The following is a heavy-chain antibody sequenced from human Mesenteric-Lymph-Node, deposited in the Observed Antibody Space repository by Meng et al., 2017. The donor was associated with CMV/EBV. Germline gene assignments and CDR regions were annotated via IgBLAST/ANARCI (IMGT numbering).Heavy chain of an antibody. V-gene: IGHV5-51*01. D-gene: IGHD6-25*01. CDR2: IYPGDSKT. CDR1: GYSFTTYW. J-gene: IGHJ5*02. Sequence: GGSLRLSCKGSGYSFTTYWIGWVRQMPGKGLEWMGIIYPGDSKTKYSPSFQGQVTISADKSISTAYLAWNSLKASDTATYFCARQESGFPAWFDPWGRGTLVTVSS. CDR3: ARQESGFPAWFDP.